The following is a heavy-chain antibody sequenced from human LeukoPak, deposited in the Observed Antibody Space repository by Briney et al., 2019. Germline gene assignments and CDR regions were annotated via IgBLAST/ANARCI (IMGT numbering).Heavy chain of an antibody. D-gene: IGHD7-27*01. CDR2: IHPGNSDN. V-gene: IGHV5-51*01. CDR1: GYSFTTYG. CDR3: ARHSLWAFDY. Sequence: GESLKIPCKASGYSFTTYGFGWVRQIPGRGLKDMARIHPGNSDNRYSPSFQGQVTISADKSISTAFLQWSSLKASDTAIYYCARHSLWAFDYWDQGALVTVSS. J-gene: IGHJ4*02.